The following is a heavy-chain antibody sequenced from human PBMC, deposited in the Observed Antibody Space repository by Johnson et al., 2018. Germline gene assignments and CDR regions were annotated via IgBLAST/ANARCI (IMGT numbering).Heavy chain of an antibody. J-gene: IGHJ3*02. Sequence: EVQLVESGGGLVQPGRSLRLSCAASGFTFDDYAMHWVRQAPGKGLEWVSGISWNSGSIGYADSVQGRFTISRDNAKNSRYLQMNRLRAEDTALYYCAKDIWPLYSSPSVAFDIWGQGTMVTVSS. D-gene: IGHD6-6*01. CDR1: GFTFDDYA. V-gene: IGHV3-9*01. CDR2: ISWNSGSI. CDR3: AKDIWPLYSSPSVAFDI.